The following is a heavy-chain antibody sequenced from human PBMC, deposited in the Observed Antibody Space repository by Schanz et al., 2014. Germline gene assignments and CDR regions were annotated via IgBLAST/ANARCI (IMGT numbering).Heavy chain of an antibody. V-gene: IGHV3-33*01. J-gene: IGHJ6*02. D-gene: IGHD2-2*01. CDR1: GFIFSSYG. Sequence: QVQLVESGGGVVQPGRSLRLSCAASGFIFSSYGLHWVRQAPGKGLEWVAFIWYDGSNKYYADSVKGRFTISRDNSKNTLYLQMNSLRAEDTSVYFCARVRRPTATPSTPSCRNYYYYAMDVWGQGTPVTVSS. CDR2: IWYDGSNK. CDR3: ARVRRPTATPSTPSCRNYYYYAMDV.